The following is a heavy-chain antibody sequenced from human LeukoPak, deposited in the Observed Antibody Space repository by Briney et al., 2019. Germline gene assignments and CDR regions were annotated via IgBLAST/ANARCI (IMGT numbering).Heavy chain of an antibody. D-gene: IGHD3-22*01. Sequence: PSETLSLTCTVSGGSISSGGYYWSWIRQHPGKGLEWIGYIYYSGSTYYNPSLKSRVTISVDTSKNQFSLKLSSVTAADTAVYYCARHGPSLITMIVVARTTVAFDIWGQGTMVTVSS. V-gene: IGHV4-39*01. CDR3: ARHGPSLITMIVVARTTVAFDI. CDR1: GGSISSGGYY. CDR2: IYYSGST. J-gene: IGHJ3*02.